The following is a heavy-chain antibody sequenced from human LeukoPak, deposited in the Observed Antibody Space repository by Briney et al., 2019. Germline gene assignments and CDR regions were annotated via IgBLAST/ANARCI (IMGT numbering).Heavy chain of an antibody. J-gene: IGHJ3*02. CDR2: IYYSGST. CDR1: GGSFSSGSYY. CDR3: ARDLVEWERRRAFDI. Sequence: SETLSLTCTVSGGSFSSGSYYWRWIRQPPGKGLEWIGYIYYSGSTNYNPSLKSRVTISVDTSKNQFSLKLSSVTAADTAVYYCARDLVEWERRRAFDIWGQGTMVTVSS. D-gene: IGHD1-26*01. V-gene: IGHV4-61*01.